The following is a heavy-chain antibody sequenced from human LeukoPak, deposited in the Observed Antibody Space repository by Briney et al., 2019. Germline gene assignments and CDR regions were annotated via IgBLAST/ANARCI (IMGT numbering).Heavy chain of an antibody. CDR1: GYTFTSYG. V-gene: IGHV1-18*01. CDR2: ISAYNGNT. CDR3: ARDSALRTRGVPADY. J-gene: IGHJ4*02. D-gene: IGHD2-2*01. Sequence: ASVTVSCKASGYTFTSYGISWVRQAPGQGLEWMGWISAYNGNTNYAQKLQGRVTMTTDTSTSTAYMELRSLRSDDTAVYYCARDSALRTRGVPADYWGQGTLVTVSS.